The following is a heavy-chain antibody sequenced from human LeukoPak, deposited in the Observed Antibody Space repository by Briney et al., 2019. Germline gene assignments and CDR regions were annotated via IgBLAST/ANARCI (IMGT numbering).Heavy chain of an antibody. J-gene: IGHJ4*02. CDR2: SSYTGNT. D-gene: IGHD3-10*01. CDR3: ARGTLMWFGAKMEYYFDS. Sequence: SETLSLTCTVSGAYFTNYYWSFIRQPPGKGLEWIGFSSYTGNTNYNPSLKSRVTISLDMSKNQFSLSLKSVTAADTAMYYCARGTLMWFGAKMEYYFDSWGQGTPLTVSS. CDR1: GAYFTNYY. V-gene: IGHV4-59*01.